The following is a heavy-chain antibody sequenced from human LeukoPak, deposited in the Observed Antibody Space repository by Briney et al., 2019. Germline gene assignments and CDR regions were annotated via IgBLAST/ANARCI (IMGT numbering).Heavy chain of an antibody. D-gene: IGHD3-3*01. J-gene: IGHJ4*02. V-gene: IGHV3-7*01. Sequence: GGSLRLSCAASRITFTYWMSWVRQAPGKGLEWVANTKQDGSAKYYVDSVKGRFIISRDNAKKSLFLQMNSLRAEDTAVYYCASSFSDDFWSGHFWGQGTLVTVSS. CDR1: RITFTYW. CDR2: TKQDGSAK. CDR3: ASSFSDDFWSGHF.